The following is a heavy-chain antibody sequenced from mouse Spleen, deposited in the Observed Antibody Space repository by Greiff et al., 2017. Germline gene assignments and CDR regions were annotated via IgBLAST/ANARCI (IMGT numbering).Heavy chain of an antibody. CDR2: IDPETGGT. D-gene: IGHD2-12*01. CDR3: TREYYSPWFAY. CDR1: GYTFTDYE. Sequence: QVQLKESGAELVRPGASVTLSCKASGYTFTDYEMHWVKQTPVHGLEWIGAIDPETGGTAYNQKFKGKAILTADKSSSTAYMELRSLTSEDSAVYYCTREYYSPWFAYWGQGTLVTVSA. V-gene: IGHV1-15*01. J-gene: IGHJ3*01.